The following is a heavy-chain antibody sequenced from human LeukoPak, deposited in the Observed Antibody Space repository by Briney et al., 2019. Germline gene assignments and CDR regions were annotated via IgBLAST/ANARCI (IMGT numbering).Heavy chain of an antibody. D-gene: IGHD1-26*01. Sequence: WASVKVSCKASGYTFTSYGISWVRQAPGQGLEWMGWISAYNGNTNYAQKLQGRVTMTTDTSTSTVYMELSRLRSEDTAVYYCASSGSGSYENWFDPWGQGTLVTVSS. V-gene: IGHV1-18*01. J-gene: IGHJ5*02. CDR2: ISAYNGNT. CDR3: ASSGSGSYENWFDP. CDR1: GYTFTSYG.